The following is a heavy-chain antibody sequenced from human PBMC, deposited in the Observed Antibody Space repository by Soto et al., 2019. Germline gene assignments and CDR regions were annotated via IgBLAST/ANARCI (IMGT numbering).Heavy chain of an antibody. CDR2: ISAYNGNT. V-gene: IGHV1-18*01. Sequence: GASVKVSCKASGYTFTSYGISWVRQAPGQGLEWMGWISAYNGNTNYAQKLQGRVTMTTDTSTSTAYMELRSLRSDDTAVYYCARAASGYCSSTSCYFYYFDYWGQGTLVTVSS. J-gene: IGHJ4*02. CDR1: GYTFTSYG. CDR3: ARAASGYCSSTSCYFYYFDY. D-gene: IGHD2-2*01.